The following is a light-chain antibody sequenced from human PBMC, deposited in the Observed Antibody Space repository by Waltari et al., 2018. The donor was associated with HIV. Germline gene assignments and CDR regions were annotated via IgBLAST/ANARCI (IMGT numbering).Light chain of an antibody. J-gene: IGLJ3*02. CDR3: CSYAGSYTWV. Sequence: QSALTQPRSVSGSPGQSCTISCTGPSLNVGGYNYVSWFQQHPGKAPKLIIYDVTQRPSGAPDRFSASKSGNTASLTISGLQAGDEADYFCCSYAGSYTWVFGTGTELTVL. CDR1: SLNVGGYNY. CDR2: DVT. V-gene: IGLV2-11*01.